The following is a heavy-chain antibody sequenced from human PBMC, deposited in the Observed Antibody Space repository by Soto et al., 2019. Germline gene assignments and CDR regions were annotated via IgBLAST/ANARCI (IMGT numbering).Heavy chain of an antibody. D-gene: IGHD3-16*01. CDR3: AKRPLSIITFDY. CDR2: ISGSGANT. V-gene: IGHV3-23*01. CDR1: GFTFSSYA. Sequence: GGSLRLSCAASGFTFSSYAMSWVRRAPGKGLEWVSTISGSGANTFYADSVRGRFTISRDNSKNTLYLQMNSLRAEDTAVYYCAKRPLSIITFDYWGQGTLVTVSS. J-gene: IGHJ4*02.